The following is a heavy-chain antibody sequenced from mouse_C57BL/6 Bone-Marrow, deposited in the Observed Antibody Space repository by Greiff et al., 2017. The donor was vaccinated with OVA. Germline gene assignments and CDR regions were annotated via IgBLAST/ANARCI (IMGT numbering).Heavy chain of an antibody. CDR1: GFSLTSYG. CDR3: ARTYDGYPAWFAY. V-gene: IGHV2-2*01. J-gene: IGHJ3*01. D-gene: IGHD2-3*01. CDR2: IWSGGST. Sequence: VQRVESGPGLVQPSQSLSITCTVSGFSLTSYGVHWVRQSPGKGLEWLGVIWSGGSTDYNAAFISRLSISKDNSKSQVFFKMNSLQADDTAIYYCARTYDGYPAWFAYWGQGTLVTVSA.